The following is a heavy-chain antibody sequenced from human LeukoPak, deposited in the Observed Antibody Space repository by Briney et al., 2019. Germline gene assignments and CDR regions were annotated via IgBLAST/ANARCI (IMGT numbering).Heavy chain of an antibody. V-gene: IGHV4-4*07. CDR3: ASAGIAAAGTEDAFDI. CDR2: IYTSGST. D-gene: IGHD6-13*01. Sequence: PSEPLSLTCTVSGGSISSYYWSWIRQPAGKGLEWIGRIYTSGSTNYNPSLKSRVTMSVDTSKNQFSLKLSSVTAADTAVYYCASAGIAAAGTEDAFDIWGQGTMVTVSS. CDR1: GGSISSYY. J-gene: IGHJ3*02.